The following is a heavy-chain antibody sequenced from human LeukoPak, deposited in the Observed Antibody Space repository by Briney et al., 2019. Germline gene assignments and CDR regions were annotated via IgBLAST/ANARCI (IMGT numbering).Heavy chain of an antibody. J-gene: IGHJ5*02. D-gene: IGHD2-2*02. CDR1: GFTFSDYY. Sequence: PGGSLRLSCAASGFTFSDYYMSWIRQPPGKGLEWIGEINHSGSTNYNPSLKSRVTISVDTSKNQFSLKLSSVTAADTAVYYCARGPVRGYCSSTSCYKMRVHTPNNWFDPWGQGTLVTVSS. CDR3: ARGPVRGYCSSTSCYKMRVHTPNNWFDP. V-gene: IGHV4-34*01. CDR2: INHSGST.